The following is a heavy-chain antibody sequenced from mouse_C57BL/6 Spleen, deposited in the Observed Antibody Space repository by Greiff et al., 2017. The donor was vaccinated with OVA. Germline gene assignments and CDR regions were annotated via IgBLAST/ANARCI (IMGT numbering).Heavy chain of an antibody. Sequence: QVQLQQPGAELVKPGASVKLSCKASGYTFTSYWMHWVKQRPGQGLEWIGMIHPNSGSTNYNEKFKSKATLTVDKSSSTAYMQLSSLTSEDSAVYYCARDGNYGNYRYFDYWGQGTTLTVSS. J-gene: IGHJ2*01. D-gene: IGHD2-1*01. CDR1: GYTFTSYW. V-gene: IGHV1-64*01. CDR2: IHPNSGST. CDR3: ARDGNYGNYRYFDY.